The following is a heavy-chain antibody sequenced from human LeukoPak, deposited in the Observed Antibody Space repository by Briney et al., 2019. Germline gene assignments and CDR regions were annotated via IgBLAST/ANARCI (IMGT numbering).Heavy chain of an antibody. Sequence: SETLSLTCAVYGGSFSGYYWSWIRQPPGKGLEWIGEINHSGSTNYNPSLKSRVSISVDTSKNKFSLKLSSVTAADTAVYYCARAGGYCSSTSCYTLPKNKYYFDYWGQGTLVTVSS. CDR3: ARAGGYCSSTSCYTLPKNKYYFDY. CDR1: GGSFSGYY. J-gene: IGHJ4*02. CDR2: INHSGST. V-gene: IGHV4-34*01. D-gene: IGHD2-2*02.